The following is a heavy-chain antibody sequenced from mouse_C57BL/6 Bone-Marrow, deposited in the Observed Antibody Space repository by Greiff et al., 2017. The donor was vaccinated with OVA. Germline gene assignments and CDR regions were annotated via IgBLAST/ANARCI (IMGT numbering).Heavy chain of an antibody. CDR1: GYTFTNYW. CDR3: ARDVYDGFDY. J-gene: IGHJ2*01. D-gene: IGHD2-3*01. Sequence: VQLVESGAELVRPGTSVKMSCKASGYTFTNYWIGWAKQRPGHGLEWIGDIYPGGGYTNYNEKFKGKATLTADKSSSTAYMQFSSLTSEDSAIYYCARDVYDGFDYWGQGTTLTVSS. V-gene: IGHV1-63*01. CDR2: IYPGGGYT.